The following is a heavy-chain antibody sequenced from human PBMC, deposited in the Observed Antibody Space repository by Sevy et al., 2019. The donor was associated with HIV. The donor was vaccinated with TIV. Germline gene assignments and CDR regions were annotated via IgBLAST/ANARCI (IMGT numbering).Heavy chain of an antibody. Sequence: GGSLRLSCAASGFNLSDYNMNWVRQAPGKGLEWVSYISGLSNYIYYADSVKGRFSISRDNAKNSLFLQMNSLRAEDTALYYCARGVRTYDAFDLWGQGPMVTVSS. D-gene: IGHD6-6*01. CDR2: ISGLSNYI. V-gene: IGHV3-21*01. J-gene: IGHJ3*01. CDR3: ARGVRTYDAFDL. CDR1: GFNLSDYN.